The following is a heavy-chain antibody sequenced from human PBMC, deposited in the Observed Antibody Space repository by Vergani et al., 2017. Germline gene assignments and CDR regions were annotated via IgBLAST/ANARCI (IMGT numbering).Heavy chain of an antibody. CDR1: GGSISSYY. Sequence: QVQLQESGPGLVKPSETLSLTCTVSGGSISSYYWSWIRQPAGKGLEWIGRIYTSGSTNYNPSLKSRVTMSVDTSKNQFSLKLSSVTAADTAVYYCAKVLFNWNDGDYFDYWGQGTLVTVSS. D-gene: IGHD1-20*01. CDR2: IYTSGST. J-gene: IGHJ4*02. CDR3: AKVLFNWNDGDYFDY. V-gene: IGHV4-4*07.